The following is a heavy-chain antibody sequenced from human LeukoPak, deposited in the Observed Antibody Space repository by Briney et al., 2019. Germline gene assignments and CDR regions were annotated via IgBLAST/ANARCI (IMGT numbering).Heavy chain of an antibody. D-gene: IGHD2-2*01. V-gene: IGHV4-30-4*01. CDR2: IYYSGST. J-gene: IGHJ1*01. CDR1: GGSISSGDYY. Sequence: PSETLSLTCTVSGGSISSGDYYWSWIRQPPGKGLEWIGYIYYSGSTYYNPSLKSRVTISVDTSKNQFSLKLSSVTAADTAVYYCARPHRGGYCSSTSCYRYFQHWGQGTLVTVSS. CDR3: ARPHRGGYCSSTSCYRYFQH.